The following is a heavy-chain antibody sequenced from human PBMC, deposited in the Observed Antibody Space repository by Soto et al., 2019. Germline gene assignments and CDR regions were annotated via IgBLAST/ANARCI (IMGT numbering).Heavy chain of an antibody. CDR2: IYYSGST. CDR3: ARHGGGCSGGSCYSGWFDP. CDR1: GGSISSSSYY. J-gene: IGHJ5*02. D-gene: IGHD2-15*01. V-gene: IGHV4-39*01. Sequence: LSLTCTVSGGSISSSSYYWGWIRQPPGKGLEWIGSIYYSGSTYYNPSLKSRVTISVDTSKNQFSLKLSSVTAADTAVYYCARHGGGCSGGSCYSGWFDPWGQGTLVTVSS.